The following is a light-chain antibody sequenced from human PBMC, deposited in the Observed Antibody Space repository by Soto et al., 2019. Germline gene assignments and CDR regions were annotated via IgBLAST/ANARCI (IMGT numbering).Light chain of an antibody. CDR1: RSDVGAYNY. CDR3: SEVTGRFTFV. V-gene: IGLV2-14*01. Sequence: QSVLTQPASGSGSPGQSIAISCTGTRSDVGAYNYVSWYQQHPGKAAKLMISEVTNRPSGVSDRFSGSKSGNTASLTISGPQAEDEADYYCSEVTGRFTFVFGTWTKLTV. CDR2: EVT. J-gene: IGLJ1*01.